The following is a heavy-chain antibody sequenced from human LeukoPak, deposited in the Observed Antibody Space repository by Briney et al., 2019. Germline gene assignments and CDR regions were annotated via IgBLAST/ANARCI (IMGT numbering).Heavy chain of an antibody. CDR2: IYYSGST. D-gene: IGHD5-18*01. Sequence: SQTLSLTCTVSGGSISSGDYYWSWIRQPPGKGLEWIGYIYYSGSTYYNPSLKSRVTISVDTSKNQFSLKLSSLTAADTAVYYCASSYGYSYGSFDYWGQGTLVTVSS. CDR1: GGSISSGDYY. CDR3: ASSYGYSYGSFDY. V-gene: IGHV4-30-4*08. J-gene: IGHJ4*02.